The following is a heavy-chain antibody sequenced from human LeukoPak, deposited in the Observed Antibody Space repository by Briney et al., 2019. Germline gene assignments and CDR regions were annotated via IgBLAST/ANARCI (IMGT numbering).Heavy chain of an antibody. CDR3: ARPHYCSGGSCYLDY. J-gene: IGHJ4*02. V-gene: IGHV3-21*01. D-gene: IGHD2-15*01. CDR2: ISSSSSYI. Sequence: GGSLRLSCAASGFTFSSYSMNWVRQAPGKGLGWVSSISSSSSYIYYADSVKGRFTISRDNAKNSLYLQMNSLRAEDTAVYYCARPHYCSGGSCYLDYWGQGTLVTVSS. CDR1: GFTFSSYS.